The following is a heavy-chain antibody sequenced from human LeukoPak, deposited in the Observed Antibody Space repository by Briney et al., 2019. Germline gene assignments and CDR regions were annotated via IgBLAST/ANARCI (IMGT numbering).Heavy chain of an antibody. J-gene: IGHJ6*02. CDR1: GFTFSSYA. Sequence: PGGSLRLSCAASGFTFSSYAMSWVRQAPGKGLEWVSVISGSGGTTYYADPVKGRFTISRDSSKNTLYLQMNSLRAEDTAVYYCAKVSGGGLYYDGMDVWGQGTTVTVSS. CDR2: ISGSGGTT. CDR3: AKVSGGGLYYDGMDV. D-gene: IGHD1-14*01. V-gene: IGHV3-23*01.